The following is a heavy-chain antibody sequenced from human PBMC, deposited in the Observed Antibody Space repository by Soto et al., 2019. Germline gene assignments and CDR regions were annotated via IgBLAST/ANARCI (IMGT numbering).Heavy chain of an antibody. J-gene: IGHJ5*02. D-gene: IGHD6-19*01. CDR1: GGSISSYY. Sequence: LSLTCTVSGGSISSYYWSWIRQPPGKGLEWIGYIYYSGSTNYNPSLKSRVTISVDTSKNQFSLKLSSVTAADTAVYYCARGYSSGWSKWFDPWGQGTLVTVSS. CDR2: IYYSGST. V-gene: IGHV4-59*01. CDR3: ARGYSSGWSKWFDP.